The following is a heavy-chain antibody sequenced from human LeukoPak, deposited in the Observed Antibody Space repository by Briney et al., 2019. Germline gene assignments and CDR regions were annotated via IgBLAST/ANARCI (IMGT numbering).Heavy chain of an antibody. CDR1: GFTFSGSA. CDR3: TIVGSSFDY. Sequence: GGSLRLSCAASGFTFSGSAIHWVRQASGKGLEWVGRIRSKANSYATAYAASVKGRFTISRDDSKNTAYLQMNSLKTEDTAVYYCTIVGSSFDYRGQGTLVTVSS. CDR2: IRSKANSYAT. J-gene: IGHJ4*02. D-gene: IGHD2-21*01. V-gene: IGHV3-73*01.